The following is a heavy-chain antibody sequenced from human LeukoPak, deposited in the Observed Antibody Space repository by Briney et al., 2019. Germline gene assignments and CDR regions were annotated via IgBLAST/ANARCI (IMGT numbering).Heavy chain of an antibody. CDR2: ISSSSSSYI. Sequence: GGSLRLSCAASGFTFSSYSMNWVRQAPGKGLEWVSSISSSSSSYIYYADSVKGRFTISRDNAKNSPYLQMNSLRAEDTAVYYCAREAVTRAHPVDYWGQGTLVTVSS. CDR3: AREAVTRAHPVDY. D-gene: IGHD4-17*01. V-gene: IGHV3-21*01. J-gene: IGHJ4*02. CDR1: GFTFSSYS.